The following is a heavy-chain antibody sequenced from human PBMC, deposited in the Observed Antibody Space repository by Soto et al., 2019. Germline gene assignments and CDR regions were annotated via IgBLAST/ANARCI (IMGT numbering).Heavy chain of an antibody. Sequence: QVQLQESGPGLVKPSETLSLTCTVSGGSVSSGSYYWTWIRQSPGKGLEWVGYIYYNGATSYNPSLKSRVTISRDTSKNQCSLKLTSVTAADTAVYYCARNDAACDIWGQGTMVSVSS. CDR1: GGSVSSGSYY. CDR2: IYYNGAT. V-gene: IGHV4-61*01. CDR3: ARNDAACDI. J-gene: IGHJ3*02.